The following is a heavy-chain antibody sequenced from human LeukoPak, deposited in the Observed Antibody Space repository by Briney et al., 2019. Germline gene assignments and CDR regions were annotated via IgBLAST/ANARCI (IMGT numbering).Heavy chain of an antibody. D-gene: IGHD2-15*01. CDR2: IYYSGST. CDR1: GGSISSYF. Sequence: PSETLSLTCTVSGGSISSYFWSWIRQPPGKGLEWIGYIYYSGSTNYNPSLKSRVTISVDTSKNQFSLKLSSVTAADTAVYYCASQITPYCSGGSCYGNWFDPWGQGTLVTVSS. J-gene: IGHJ5*02. CDR3: ASQITPYCSGGSCYGNWFDP. V-gene: IGHV4-59*08.